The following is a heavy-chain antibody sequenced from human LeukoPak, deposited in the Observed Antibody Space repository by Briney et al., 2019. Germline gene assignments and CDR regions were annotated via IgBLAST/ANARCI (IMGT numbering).Heavy chain of an antibody. V-gene: IGHV1-69*04. CDR3: AGEEGIAAAAAIYYYGMDV. J-gene: IGHJ6*02. Sequence: ASVKVSCKASGGTFSSYAISWVRQAPGQGLEWMGRIIPTLGIANYAQKFQGRVTITADKSTSTAYMELSSLRSEDTAVYYCAGEEGIAAAAAIYYYGMDVWGQGTTVTVSS. CDR2: IIPTLGIA. CDR1: GGTFSSYA. D-gene: IGHD6-13*01.